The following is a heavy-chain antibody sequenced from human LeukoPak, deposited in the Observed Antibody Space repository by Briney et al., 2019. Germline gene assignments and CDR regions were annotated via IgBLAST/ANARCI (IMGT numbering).Heavy chain of an antibody. V-gene: IGHV4-61*02. D-gene: IGHD1-1*01. CDR2: IYTSGST. J-gene: IGHJ4*02. CDR3: ASSLDPRGYYFDY. Sequence: PSETLSLTCAVSGYSISSGSYYWSWIRQPAGKGLEWIGRIYTSGSTNYNPSLKSRVTISVDTSKNQFSLKLSSVTAADTAVYYCASSLDPRGYYFDYWGQGTLVTVSS. CDR1: GYSISSGSYY.